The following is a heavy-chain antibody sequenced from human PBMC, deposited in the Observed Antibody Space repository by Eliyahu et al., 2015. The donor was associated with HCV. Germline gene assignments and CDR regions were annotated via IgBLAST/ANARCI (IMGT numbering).Heavy chain of an antibody. D-gene: IGHD6-13*01. CDR1: GFSLSNVRMG. J-gene: IGHJ4*02. V-gene: IGHV2-26*01. CDR3: ALSTSWTLFDY. Sequence: QVTLKESGPVLVKPTETLTLTCTVSGFSLSNVRMGVSWIRQPPGKALEWLAHIFSNDEKSYNTSLKSRLTISKDTSKSQVVLIMTNMDPVDTATYYCALSTSWTLFDYWGQGSLVTVSS. CDR2: IFSNDEK.